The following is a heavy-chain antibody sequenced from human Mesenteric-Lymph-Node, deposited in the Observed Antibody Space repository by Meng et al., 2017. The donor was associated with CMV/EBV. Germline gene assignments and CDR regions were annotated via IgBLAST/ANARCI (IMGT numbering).Heavy chain of an antibody. CDR1: GGSINTYY. J-gene: IGHJ6*02. CDR3: ARFTVDYGMDV. CDR2: IYYSGST. Sequence: SETLSLTCTISGGSINTYYWNWIRQPPGKGLEWIGYIYYSGSTNYNPSLKSRLSISVDTSKNQFSLKLSSVTAADTAVYYCARFTVDYGMDVWGQGTTVTVSS. V-gene: IGHV4-59*12. D-gene: IGHD2-8*02.